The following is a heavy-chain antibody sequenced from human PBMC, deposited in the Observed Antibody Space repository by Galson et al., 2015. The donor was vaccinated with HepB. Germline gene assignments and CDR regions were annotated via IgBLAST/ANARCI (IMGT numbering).Heavy chain of an antibody. CDR2: IKQDGSEQ. D-gene: IGHD3-10*01. Sequence: SLRLSCAASGFTFSSHWMSWVRQVPGKGLEWVANIKQDGSEQYYVDSVKGRFTISRDNDKNSLYLQMNSLRAEDTAVYYCARAPGRGRFDYWGQGIQVTVSS. V-gene: IGHV3-7*03. CDR1: GFTFSSHW. CDR3: ARAPGRGRFDY. J-gene: IGHJ4*02.